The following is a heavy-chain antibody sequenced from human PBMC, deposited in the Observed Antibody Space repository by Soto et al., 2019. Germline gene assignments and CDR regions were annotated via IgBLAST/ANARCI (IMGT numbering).Heavy chain of an antibody. CDR3: AREYYSTTTWIDY. D-gene: IGHD2-15*01. J-gene: IGHJ4*02. CDR2: VHPYEGTT. Sequence: GASVKVSCKTSGFTFTSYPFSWVRQAPGQGLEGLAWVHPYEGTTKVAHQFRDRLTVTTDTSAATAFMELTRLTSADTAVYFCAREYYSTTTWIDYWGQGTLVTVSS. V-gene: IGHV1-18*04. CDR1: GFTFTSYP.